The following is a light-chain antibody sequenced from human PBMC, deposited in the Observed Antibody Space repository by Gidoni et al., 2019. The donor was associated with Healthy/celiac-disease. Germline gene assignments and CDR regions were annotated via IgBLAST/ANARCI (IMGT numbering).Light chain of an antibody. CDR1: QSISSW. CDR2: KAS. Sequence: DIQMTQSPSTLSASVGVRVNITCRASQSISSWLAWYQKKPGKAPKLLIYKASSLESGVPSRFSGIGSWTEFTLTISSLQPDDFATYYCQQYNSYPYTFXQXTKLEIK. CDR3: QQYNSYPYT. V-gene: IGKV1-5*03. J-gene: IGKJ2*01.